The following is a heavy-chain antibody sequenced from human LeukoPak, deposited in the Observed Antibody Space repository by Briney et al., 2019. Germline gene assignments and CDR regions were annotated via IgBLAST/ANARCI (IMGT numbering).Heavy chain of an antibody. Sequence: ASVNVSCKASRYTLTSYAMNWVRQAPAQGLEWMGWINTNTGNPTYAQGFTGRFVFSLDTSVSTAYLQISSLKAEGTAVYYCASLLWGQAEYFQHWGQGTLVTVSS. CDR3: ASLLWGQAEYFQH. CDR2: INTNTGNP. V-gene: IGHV7-4-1*02. D-gene: IGHD3-16*01. J-gene: IGHJ1*01. CDR1: RYTLTSYA.